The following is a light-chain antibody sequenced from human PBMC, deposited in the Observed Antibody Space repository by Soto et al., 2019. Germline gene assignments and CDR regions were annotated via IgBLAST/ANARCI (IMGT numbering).Light chain of an antibody. CDR1: QSLLHSNGYNY. CDR3: MQALQTPLFT. CDR2: LGS. J-gene: IGKJ3*01. Sequence: DIVMTQSPLSLPVTPGEPASISCRSSQSLLHSNGYNYLDWYLQKPGQSPQLLIYLGSNRASAVPDRFSGSGSGTDFTLKISRVEAEDVGVYYCMQALQTPLFTFGPGTKVDIK. V-gene: IGKV2-28*01.